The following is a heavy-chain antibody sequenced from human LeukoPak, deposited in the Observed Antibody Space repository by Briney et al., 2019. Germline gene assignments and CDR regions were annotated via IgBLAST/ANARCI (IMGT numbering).Heavy chain of an antibody. D-gene: IGHD6-19*01. CDR2: ISGNGGST. V-gene: IGHV3-23*01. CDR1: GFTFGSCA. Sequence: GGSLRLSCAASGFTFGSCAMSWVRQAPGKGLEWVSAISGNGGSTYYADSVKGRFTISRDNSKNTLYLQMNSLRAEDTAVYYCAKASLSGRGYYFDYWGQGTLVTVSS. J-gene: IGHJ4*02. CDR3: AKASLSGRGYYFDY.